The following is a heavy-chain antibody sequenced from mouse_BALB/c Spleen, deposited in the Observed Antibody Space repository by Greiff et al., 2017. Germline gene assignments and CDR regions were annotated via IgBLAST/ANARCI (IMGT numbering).Heavy chain of an antibody. CDR3: AREEYDGGGFDY. D-gene: IGHD2-14*01. J-gene: IGHJ2*01. Sequence: VQLKESGPELVKPGASVKIPCKASGYTFTDYNMDWVKQSHGKSLEWIGDINPNNGGTIYNQKFKGKATLTVDKSSSTAYMELRSLTSEDTAVYYCAREEYDGGGFDYWGQGTTLTVSS. CDR2: INPNNGGT. CDR1: GYTFTDYN. V-gene: IGHV1-18*01.